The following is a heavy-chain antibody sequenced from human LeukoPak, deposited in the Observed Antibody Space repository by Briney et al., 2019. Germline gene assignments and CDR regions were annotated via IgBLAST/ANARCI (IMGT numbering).Heavy chain of an antibody. CDR1: GGSIGSYY. CDR3: ARTESGSYYYGDAFDI. V-gene: IGHV4-59*01. Sequence: SETLSLTCTVSGGSIGSYYWSWIRQPPGKGLEWIGYIYYSGSTNYNPSLKSRVTISVDTSKNQFSLKLSSVTAADTAVYYCARTESGSYYYGDAFDIWGQGTMVTVSS. D-gene: IGHD1-26*01. CDR2: IYYSGST. J-gene: IGHJ3*02.